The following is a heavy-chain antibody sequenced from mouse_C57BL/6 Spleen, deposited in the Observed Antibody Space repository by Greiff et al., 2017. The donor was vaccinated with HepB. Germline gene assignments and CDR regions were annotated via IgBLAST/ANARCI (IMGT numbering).Heavy chain of an antibody. CDR1: GYTFTSYW. CDR2: IDPSDSET. V-gene: IGHV1-52*01. Sequence: QVQLQQPGAELVRPGSSVKLSCKASGYTFTSYWMHWVKQRPIQGLEWIGNIDPSDSETHYNQKFKDKATLTVDKSSSTAYMQLSSLTSEDSAVYYCARSGYYGSSYYWGQGTTLTVSS. CDR3: ARSGYYGSSYY. J-gene: IGHJ2*01. D-gene: IGHD1-1*01.